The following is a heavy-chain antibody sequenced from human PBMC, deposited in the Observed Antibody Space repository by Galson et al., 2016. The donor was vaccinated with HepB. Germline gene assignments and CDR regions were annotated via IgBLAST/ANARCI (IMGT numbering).Heavy chain of an antibody. J-gene: IGHJ6*02. CDR2: ISAYNGYT. CDR3: AREELLWFGESRAGMHV. Sequence: SVKVSCKASGYPFTSYGISWVRQAPGQGLEWMGWISAYNGYTNSAQKLQGRVTMTTDTSTTTAYMELRSLRNDDTAVYYCAREELLWFGESRAGMHVWGQGTTVTVSS. V-gene: IGHV1-18*01. CDR1: GYPFTSYG. D-gene: IGHD3-10*01.